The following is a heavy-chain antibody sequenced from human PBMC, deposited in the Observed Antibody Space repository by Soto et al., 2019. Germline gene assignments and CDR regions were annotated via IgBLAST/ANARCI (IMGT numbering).Heavy chain of an antibody. CDR3: ARHGGGEWLVQFY. Sequence: QVQLQESGPGLVKPSETLSLTCTVSGGSISSFYWSWIRQPPGKGLEWIGYIYYTGSTNYNPSLKSRVTISVDTSKNQFSLKLSSVTAADTAVYYCARHGGGEWLVQFYWGQGTLVTVSS. V-gene: IGHV4-59*08. CDR1: GGSISSFY. CDR2: IYYTGST. D-gene: IGHD6-19*01. J-gene: IGHJ4*02.